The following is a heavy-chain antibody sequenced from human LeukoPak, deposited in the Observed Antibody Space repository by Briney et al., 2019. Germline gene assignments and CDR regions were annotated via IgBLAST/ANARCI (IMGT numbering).Heavy chain of an antibody. J-gene: IGHJ5*02. CDR2: ISSSSSTI. V-gene: IGHV3-48*01. CDR1: GFTFSSYS. CDR3: AKEGAAMVPNWFDP. D-gene: IGHD5-18*01. Sequence: GGSLRLSCAASGFTFSSYSMNWVRQAPGKGLEWVSYISSSSSTIYYADSVKGRFTISRDNSKNTLYLQMNSLRAEDTAVYYCAKEGAAMVPNWFDPWGQGTLVTVSS.